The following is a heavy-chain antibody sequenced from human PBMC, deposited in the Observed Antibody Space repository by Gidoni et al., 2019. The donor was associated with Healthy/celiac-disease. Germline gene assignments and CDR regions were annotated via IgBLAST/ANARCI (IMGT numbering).Heavy chain of an antibody. CDR3: ARRQGAYYDSSGYGGGLDY. Sequence: QVQLVESGGGVVQPGRSLRLSCAASGFTFSSYAMHWVRQAPGKGLEWVAVIWYDGSNKYYADSVKGRFTISRDNSKNTLYLQMNSLRAEDTAVYYCARRQGAYYDSSGYGGGLDYWGQGTLVTVSS. CDR1: GFTFSSYA. CDR2: IWYDGSNK. V-gene: IGHV3-33*01. J-gene: IGHJ4*02. D-gene: IGHD3-22*01.